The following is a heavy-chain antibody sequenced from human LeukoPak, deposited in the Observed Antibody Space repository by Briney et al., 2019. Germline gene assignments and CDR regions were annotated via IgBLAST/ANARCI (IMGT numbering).Heavy chain of an antibody. V-gene: IGHV1-69*06. Sequence: SVKVSCKASGYTFTSYGISWVRQAPGQGLEWVGGIIPIFGTANYAQKFQGRVTITADKSTSTAYMELSSLRSEDTAVYYCARVSYWSDAFDIWGQGTMVTVSS. J-gene: IGHJ3*02. D-gene: IGHD2-8*02. CDR1: GYTFTSYG. CDR2: IIPIFGTA. CDR3: ARVSYWSDAFDI.